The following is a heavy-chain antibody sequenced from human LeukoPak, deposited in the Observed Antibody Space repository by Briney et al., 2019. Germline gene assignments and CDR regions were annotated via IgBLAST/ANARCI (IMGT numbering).Heavy chain of an antibody. V-gene: IGHV1-2*04. CDR2: INPNSGGT. CDR3: ATSRRDTAMAALDY. D-gene: IGHD5-18*01. J-gene: IGHJ4*02. CDR1: GYTLTGYY. Sequence: GASVKVSCKASGYTLTGYYMHWVRQAPGQGLEWMGWINPNSGGTNYAQKFQGWVTMTRDTSISTAYMELSRLRSDDTAVYYCATSRRDTAMAALDYWGQGTLVTVSS.